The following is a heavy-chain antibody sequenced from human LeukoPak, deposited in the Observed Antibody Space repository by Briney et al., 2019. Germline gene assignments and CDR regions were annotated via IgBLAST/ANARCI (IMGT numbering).Heavy chain of an antibody. CDR3: ARKCHNCGGSDY. CDR2: IYPGDSDT. V-gene: IGHV5-51*01. J-gene: IGHJ4*02. CDR1: GYNFTSYW. Sequence: GEALKISCRGFGYNFTSYWNGWVRQMPGKGVEWRGIIYPGDSDTRYSPSFQGQVTISADKSNNLAYLKWSSLKASDTAVYYCARKCHNCGGSDYWGQRTLVTVSS. D-gene: IGHD1-20*01.